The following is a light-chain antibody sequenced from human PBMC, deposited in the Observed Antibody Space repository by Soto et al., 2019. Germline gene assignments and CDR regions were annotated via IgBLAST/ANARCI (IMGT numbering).Light chain of an antibody. V-gene: IGLV1-40*01. CDR2: GNS. CDR3: QSYDSSLIASYV. CDR1: SSNIGAGYD. Sequence: QSVLTQPPSVSGAPGQRVTISCTGSSSNIGAGYDVHWYQKLPGTAPKLLIYGNSNRPSGVPDRFSGSKSGTSASLAITGLQAEDEADYYCQSYDSSLIASYVFGTGTKLTGL. J-gene: IGLJ1*01.